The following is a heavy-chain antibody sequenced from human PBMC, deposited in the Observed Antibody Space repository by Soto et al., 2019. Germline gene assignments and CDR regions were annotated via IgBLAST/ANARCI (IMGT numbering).Heavy chain of an antibody. CDR2: IYWDDDK. CDR1: GFSLSTSGVG. D-gene: IGHD6-13*01. Sequence: QITLKESGPTLVKPTQTLTLTCTFSGFSLSTSGVGVGWIRQPPGKALDWLALIYWDDDKRYSPSLKSRLTITKDTSKNQVVLTMTNMDPVDTATYYCAHLASTALYHWFDPWGQGILVTVSS. J-gene: IGHJ5*02. V-gene: IGHV2-5*02. CDR3: AHLASTALYHWFDP.